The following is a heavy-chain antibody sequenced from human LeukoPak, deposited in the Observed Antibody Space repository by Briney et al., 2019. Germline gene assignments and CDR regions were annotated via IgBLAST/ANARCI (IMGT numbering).Heavy chain of an antibody. CDR3: ARNRYYYGSGNYGVPNWFDP. CDR1: GGSISSNSYY. D-gene: IGHD3-10*01. Sequence: PSETLSLTCTVSGGSISSNSYYWGWISQPPGKGLKWIGSIYYSGSTYYNPSLKSRVTISVDTSKNQFSLKLNSVTAADTAVYYCARNRYYYGSGNYGVPNWFDPWGQGTLVTVSS. V-gene: IGHV4-39*01. J-gene: IGHJ5*02. CDR2: IYYSGST.